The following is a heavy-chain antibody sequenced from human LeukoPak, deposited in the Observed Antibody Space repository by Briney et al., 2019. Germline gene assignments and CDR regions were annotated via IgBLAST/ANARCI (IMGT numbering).Heavy chain of an antibody. J-gene: IGHJ6*02. Sequence: VASVKVSCKASGYTYTNYGITWVRQAPGQGLEWMGWVSPYNGDTKYAQKLQDRVTMTTDTSTTTAYVELRSLGSDDTAVYYCVRYYCSSTSCYAGLYGMDVWGQGTTVTVSS. V-gene: IGHV1-18*01. CDR2: VSPYNGDT. CDR3: VRYYCSSTSCYAGLYGMDV. CDR1: GYTYTNYG. D-gene: IGHD2-2*01.